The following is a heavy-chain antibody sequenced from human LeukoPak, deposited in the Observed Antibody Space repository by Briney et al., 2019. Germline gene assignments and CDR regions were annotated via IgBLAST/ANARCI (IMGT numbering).Heavy chain of an antibody. V-gene: IGHV3-9*03. J-gene: IGHJ4*02. Sequence: GGSLRLSCAASGFTFDDYAMHWVRQAPGKGLEWVSGISWNSGSIGYADSVKGRFTISRDNAKNSLYLQMNSLRAEDMALYYCTRSSFDYWGQGTLVTVSS. CDR3: TRSSFDY. CDR1: GFTFDDYA. CDR2: ISWNSGSI. D-gene: IGHD6-6*01.